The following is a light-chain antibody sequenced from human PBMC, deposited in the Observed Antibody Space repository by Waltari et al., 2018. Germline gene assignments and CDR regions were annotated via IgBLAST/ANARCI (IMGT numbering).Light chain of an antibody. J-gene: IGKJ1*01. CDR3: QQYGGSPPT. V-gene: IGKV3-20*01. CDR1: HSVSSRY. CDR2: GAS. Sequence: EIVLTQSPGTLSLSPGERATLSCRASHSVSSRYLAWYQRRPGQAPRLLIHGASNRATGIPERFSGSGSGTDFTLTITRLEPEDFAVYYCQQYGGSPPTFGQGTKVEMK.